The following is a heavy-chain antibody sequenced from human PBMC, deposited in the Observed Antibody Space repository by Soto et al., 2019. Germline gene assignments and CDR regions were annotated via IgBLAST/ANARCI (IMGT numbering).Heavy chain of an antibody. CDR1: GYTFTDYY. D-gene: IGHD2-8*02. Sequence: ASVKVSCKTSGYTFTDYYMHWVRHAPGQGLEWMGWINPDSGATNYAQNFQGRVTLTSDTSISTASMDLTSLTSDDTAVYYCARGDYGTGGYPFPYFDYWGQGTLVTVSS. J-gene: IGHJ4*02. CDR3: ARGDYGTGGYPFPYFDY. CDR2: INPDSGAT. V-gene: IGHV1-2*02.